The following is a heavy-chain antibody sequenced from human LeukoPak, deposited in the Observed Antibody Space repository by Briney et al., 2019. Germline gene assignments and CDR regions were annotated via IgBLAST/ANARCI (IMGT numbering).Heavy chain of an antibody. CDR1: GYSSTSYW. CDR2: IYPGDSDT. J-gene: IGHJ2*01. V-gene: IGHV5-51*01. Sequence: GESLKISCKGSGYSSTSYWIGWVRQMPGKGLEWMGIIYPGDSDTRYSPSFQGQVTISADKSISTAYLQWSSLKASDTAMYSCARRRYGDRKGAYWYFDLWGRGTLVTVSS. D-gene: IGHD7-27*01. CDR3: ARRRYGDRKGAYWYFDL.